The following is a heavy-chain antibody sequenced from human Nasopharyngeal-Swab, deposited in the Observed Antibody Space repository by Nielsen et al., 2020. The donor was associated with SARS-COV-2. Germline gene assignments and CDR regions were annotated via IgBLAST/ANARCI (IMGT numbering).Heavy chain of an antibody. V-gene: IGHV1-69*06. CDR3: ARTYYDILTDYYYGMDV. CDR2: IIPIFGTV. D-gene: IGHD3-9*01. J-gene: IGHJ6*02. Sequence: WVRQAPGQGLEWMGGIIPIFGTVNYAQKFQGRVTITADKSTSTAYMELSSLRSEDTAVYYCARTYYDILTDYYYGMDVWGQGTTVTVSS.